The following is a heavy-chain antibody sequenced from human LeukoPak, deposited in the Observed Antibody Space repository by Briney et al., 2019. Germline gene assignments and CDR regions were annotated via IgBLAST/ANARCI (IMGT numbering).Heavy chain of an antibody. D-gene: IGHD6-6*01. J-gene: IGHJ4*02. CDR2: IIPIFGTA. Sequence: ASVKVSCKASGGTFSSYAIIWVRQAPGQGLEWMGGIIPIFGTANYAQKFQGRVTITTDESTSTAYMELSSLRSEDTAVYYCASTNFYSSSSTAFDYWGQGTLVTVSS. CDR3: ASTNFYSSSSTAFDY. CDR1: GGTFSSYA. V-gene: IGHV1-69*05.